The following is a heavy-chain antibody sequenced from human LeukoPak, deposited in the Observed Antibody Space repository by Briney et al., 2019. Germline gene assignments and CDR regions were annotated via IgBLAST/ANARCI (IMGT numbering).Heavy chain of an antibody. CDR1: GYSISSGYY. CDR3: AREWAPAGTVSFDY. V-gene: IGHV4-38-2*02. J-gene: IGHJ4*02. Sequence: PSETLSLTCTVSGYSISSGYYWGWIRQPPGKGLEWIGSIYHSGSTYYNPSLKSRVTISVDKSKNQFSLKLSSVTAADTAVYYCAREWAPAGTVSFDYWGQGTLVTVSS. CDR2: IYHSGST. D-gene: IGHD6-13*01.